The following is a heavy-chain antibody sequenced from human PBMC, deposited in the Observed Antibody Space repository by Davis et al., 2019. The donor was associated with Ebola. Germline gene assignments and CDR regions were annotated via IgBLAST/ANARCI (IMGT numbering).Heavy chain of an antibody. J-gene: IGHJ6*02. CDR3: ARDGIYYDFWSGYYQVYYGMDV. Sequence: GESLKISCAASGFTFSDYYMSWIRQAPGKGLEWVSYISSSSSTIYYADSVKGRFTISRDNAKNSLYLQMNSLRAEDTAVYYCARDGIYYDFWSGYYQVYYGMDVWGQGTTVTVSS. CDR2: ISSSSSTI. D-gene: IGHD3-3*01. V-gene: IGHV3-11*01. CDR1: GFTFSDYY.